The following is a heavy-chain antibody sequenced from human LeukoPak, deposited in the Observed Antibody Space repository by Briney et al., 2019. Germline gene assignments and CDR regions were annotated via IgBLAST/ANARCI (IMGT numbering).Heavy chain of an antibody. Sequence: GGSLRLSCAASGFTFSSYAMHWVRQAPGKGLEWVAVISYDGSNKYYADSVKGRFTISRDNSKNTLYLQMNSLRAEDTAVYYCARGGRSYYDSSGYRLFDYWGQGTLVTVSS. D-gene: IGHD3-22*01. CDR3: ARGGRSYYDSSGYRLFDY. V-gene: IGHV3-30-3*01. J-gene: IGHJ4*02. CDR1: GFTFSSYA. CDR2: ISYDGSNK.